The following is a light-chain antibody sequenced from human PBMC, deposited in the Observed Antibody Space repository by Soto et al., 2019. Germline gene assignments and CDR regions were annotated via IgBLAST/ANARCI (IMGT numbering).Light chain of an antibody. V-gene: IGKV1-5*01. CDR3: QQYNSYPYT. Sequence: DIPMTQSPSTLSASEGDRVTITCRASQSISSWLAWYQQKPGKAPKLLIYDASSLESGVPSRFSGSGSGTEFTLTISSLQPDDFATYYCQQYNSYPYTFGQGTKLEIK. CDR1: QSISSW. CDR2: DAS. J-gene: IGKJ2*01.